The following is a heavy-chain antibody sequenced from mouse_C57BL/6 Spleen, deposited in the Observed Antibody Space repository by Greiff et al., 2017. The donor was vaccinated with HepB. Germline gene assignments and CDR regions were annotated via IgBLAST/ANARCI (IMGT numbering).Heavy chain of an antibody. D-gene: IGHD4-1*01. Sequence: EVKLEESGGGLVKPGGSLKLSCAASGFTFSSYAMSWVRQTPEKRLEWVATISDGGSYTYYPDNVRGRFTISRDNAKNNLYLQMSHLKSEDTAMYYCARSWEGYFDYWGQGTTLTVSS. CDR2: ISDGGSYT. J-gene: IGHJ2*01. CDR3: ARSWEGYFDY. V-gene: IGHV5-4*03. CDR1: GFTFSSYA.